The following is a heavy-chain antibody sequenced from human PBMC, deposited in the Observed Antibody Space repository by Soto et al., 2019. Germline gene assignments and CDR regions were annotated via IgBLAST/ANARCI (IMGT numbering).Heavy chain of an antibody. J-gene: IGHJ6*02. Sequence: EVQLVESGGGLVQPGGSLRLSCAASGFTFSTYWMSWVRRTPGKGLEWVANIKQDGTEKYYVDSVRGRRTVSRDNAKSSLYLQMNSLRVEDTAVYYCTTAPHRDSERVFVWGQGTAVTV. CDR3: TTAPHRDSERVFV. V-gene: IGHV3-7*01. CDR2: IKQDGTEK. CDR1: GFTFSTYW. D-gene: IGHD1-26*01.